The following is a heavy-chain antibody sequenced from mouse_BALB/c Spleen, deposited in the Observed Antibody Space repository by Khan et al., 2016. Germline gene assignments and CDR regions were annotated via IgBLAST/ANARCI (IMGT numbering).Heavy chain of an antibody. J-gene: IGHJ3*01. CDR3: VRENYYGSNYVWFAY. CDR1: GFTFKTYA. CDR2: IRSKSNNYAT. V-gene: IGHV10-1*02. D-gene: IGHD1-1*01. Sequence: EVQLVESGGGLVQPIGSLKLSCAASGFTFKTYAMNWVRQAPGKGLEWVARIRSKSNNYATYYADSVKDRFTISRDDSQSLLYLQMNNLKTEDTAMYYCVRENYYGSNYVWFAYWGQGTLVSVSA.